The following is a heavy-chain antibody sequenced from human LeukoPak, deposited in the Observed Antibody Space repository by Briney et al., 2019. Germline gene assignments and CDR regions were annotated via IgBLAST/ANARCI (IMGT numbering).Heavy chain of an antibody. D-gene: IGHD6-25*01. CDR3: ARTPWGIAAYNWFDP. V-gene: IGHV4-59*01. J-gene: IGHJ5*02. CDR1: GGSISSYY. CDR2: IYYSGST. Sequence: SETLSLTCTVSGGSISSYYWSWIRQPPGKGLEWIGYIYYSGSTNYNPSLKSRVTISVDTSKNQFFLKLSSGTAADTAVYYCARTPWGIAAYNWFDPWGQGTLVTVSS.